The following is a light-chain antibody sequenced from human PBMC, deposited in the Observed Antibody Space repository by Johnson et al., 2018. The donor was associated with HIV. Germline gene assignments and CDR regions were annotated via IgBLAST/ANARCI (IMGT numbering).Light chain of an antibody. V-gene: IGLV1-51*02. Sequence: QSVLTQPPSVSAAPGQKVTISCSGSSSNIGNNYVSWYQQLPGTAPKFLIYENNKRPSGIPDRFSGSKSGTSATLGITGLPTGDEADYYCGTWDSSLSAGVFGTGAKVTVL. CDR2: ENN. J-gene: IGLJ1*01. CDR1: SSNIGNNY. CDR3: GTWDSSLSAGV.